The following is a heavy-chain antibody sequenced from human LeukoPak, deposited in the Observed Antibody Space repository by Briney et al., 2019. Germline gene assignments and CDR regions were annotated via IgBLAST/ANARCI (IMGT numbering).Heavy chain of an antibody. CDR2: ISGSGGST. V-gene: IGHV3-23*01. Sequence: TGGSLRLSCAASGFTFSSYAMSWVRQAPGKGLEWVSAISGSGGSTYYADSVKGRFTISRDNSKNTLYLQMNSLRAEDTAVYYCATRSGWYPYYIDYWGQGTLVTVSS. D-gene: IGHD6-19*01. CDR3: ATRSGWYPYYIDY. J-gene: IGHJ4*01. CDR1: GFTFSSYA.